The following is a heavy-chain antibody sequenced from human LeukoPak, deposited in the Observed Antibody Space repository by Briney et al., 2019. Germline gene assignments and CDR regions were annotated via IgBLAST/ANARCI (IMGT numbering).Heavy chain of an antibody. J-gene: IGHJ3*02. V-gene: IGHV3-21*01. D-gene: IGHD2-2*01. CDR2: ISTSSIYI. CDR3: ARGHGVVAASDDAFDI. CDR1: GFTFSSYS. Sequence: SGGSLRLSCAASGFTFSSYSMNWVRQAPGKGLEWVSSISTSSIYIYYADSMKGRFTISRDNAKKSLYLQMNSLRAEDTAVYYYARGHGVVAASDDAFDIWGQGTMVTVSS.